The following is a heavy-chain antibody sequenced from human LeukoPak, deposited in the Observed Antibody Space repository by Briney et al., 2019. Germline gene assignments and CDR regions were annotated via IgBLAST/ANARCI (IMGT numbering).Heavy chain of an antibody. CDR2: INPNSGGT. CDR3: ARAQQQTVVYYYMDV. J-gene: IGHJ6*03. CDR1: GYTFTGYY. V-gene: IGHV1-2*02. D-gene: IGHD6-13*01. Sequence: ASVKASSKASGYTFTGYYMHWVRQAPGQGLEWMGWINPNSGGTNYAQKFQGRVTMTRDTSISTAYMELGRPRSDDTAVYYCARAQQQTVVYYYMDVWGKGTTVTVSS.